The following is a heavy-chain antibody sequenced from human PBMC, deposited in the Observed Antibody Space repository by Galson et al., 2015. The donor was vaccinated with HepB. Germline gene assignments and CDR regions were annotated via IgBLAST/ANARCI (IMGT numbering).Heavy chain of an antibody. V-gene: IGHV3-74*01. CDR1: GFTFSSYW. Sequence: SLRLSCAASGFTFSSYWMHWVRQAPGKGLVWVSRINSDGSSTSYADSVKGRFTISRDNAKNTLYLQMNSLRAEDTAVYYCARDRVGGSGSYISPYYYYGMDVWGQGTTVTVSS. CDR3: ARDRVGGSGSYISPYYYYGMDV. D-gene: IGHD3-10*01. J-gene: IGHJ6*02. CDR2: INSDGSST.